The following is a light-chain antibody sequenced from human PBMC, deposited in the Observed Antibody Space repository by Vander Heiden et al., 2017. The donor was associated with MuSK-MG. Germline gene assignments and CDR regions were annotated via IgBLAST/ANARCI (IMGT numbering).Light chain of an antibody. V-gene: IGLV2-14*01. CDR3: SSYTGSTYV. CDR2: DVS. J-gene: IGLJ1*01. CDR1: GSDVGGYNY. Sequence: QSALTQPASVSGSPGQSITISCTGTGSDVGGYNYVSWYQQHPGKAPKLMIYDVSKRPSGVSNRFSGSKSGNTASLTISGLQAEDEADYYCSSYTGSTYVFGTGTKVTVL.